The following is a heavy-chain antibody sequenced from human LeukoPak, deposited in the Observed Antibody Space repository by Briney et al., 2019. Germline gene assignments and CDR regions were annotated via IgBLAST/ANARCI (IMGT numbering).Heavy chain of an antibody. CDR2: ISSSGGST. J-gene: IGHJ4*02. CDR3: AKRIAAAGPYFDY. V-gene: IGHV3-23*01. CDR1: GFTFSSNA. Sequence: PGGSLRLSCAASGFTFSSNAMSWVRQAPGKGLEWVSAISSSGGSTYYADSVKGRFTISRDNSKNTLYLQMNSLRAEDTAVYYCAKRIAAAGPYFDYWGQGTLVTVSS. D-gene: IGHD6-13*01.